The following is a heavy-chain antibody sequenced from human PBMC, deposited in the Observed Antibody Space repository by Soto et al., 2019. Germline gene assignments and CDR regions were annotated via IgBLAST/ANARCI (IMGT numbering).Heavy chain of an antibody. Sequence: SQTLSLTCIVSGSSISSFYWSWLRQPPGKGLEWIGNIYYSGSTNYNPSLKSRVTISVDTSKKQFSMRLYAVTAADTAVYYCSRVGGYYGDYPNFDYWGQGTRVTVS. CDR1: GSSISSFY. J-gene: IGHJ4*02. D-gene: IGHD4-17*01. V-gene: IGHV4-59*01. CDR3: SRVGGYYGDYPNFDY. CDR2: IYYSGST.